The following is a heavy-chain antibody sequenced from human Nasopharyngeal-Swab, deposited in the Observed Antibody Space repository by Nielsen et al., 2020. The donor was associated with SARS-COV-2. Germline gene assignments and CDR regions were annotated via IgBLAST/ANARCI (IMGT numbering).Heavy chain of an antibody. J-gene: IGHJ4*02. CDR3: ARDGSSGYYYELDY. Sequence: GESLKISCTASGVTFSTLWLSWVRQAPGKGLEWVAGTNPDGNENYYVDSMGGRFTTSRDNAKNSLYLQMNSLRAEDTAVYYCARDGSSGYYYELDYWGQGTLVTVSS. CDR2: TNPDGNEN. CDR1: GVTFSTLW. D-gene: IGHD3-22*01. V-gene: IGHV3-7*01.